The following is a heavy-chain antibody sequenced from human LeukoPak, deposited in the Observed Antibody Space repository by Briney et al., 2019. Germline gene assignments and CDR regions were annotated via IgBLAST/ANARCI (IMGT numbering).Heavy chain of an antibody. CDR3: ARQGSSWEYYYYYMDV. D-gene: IGHD6-13*01. CDR2: IYYSGST. J-gene: IGHJ6*03. V-gene: IGHV4-39*01. Sequence: SETLSLTCTVSGGSISSSSHYWGWIRQPPGKGLEWIGNIYYSGSTYYNPSLKSRVSIFVDTSKNQFSLKLSSVTAADTAVYYCARQGSSWEYYYYYMDVWGKGTTVTISS. CDR1: GGSISSSSHY.